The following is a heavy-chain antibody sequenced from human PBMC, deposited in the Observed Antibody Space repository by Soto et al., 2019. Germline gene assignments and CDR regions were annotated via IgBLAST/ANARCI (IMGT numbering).Heavy chain of an antibody. J-gene: IGHJ6*01. Sequence: SETLSLTCTVSGGSISSGDYYWSWIRQPPGKGLEWIGYIYYSGSTYYNPSLKSRVTISVDTSKNQFSLKMSSVTAADTAVYYCARVYCGGDCYYYCYGMDVWGQGTTVTVSS. CDR2: IYYSGST. CDR3: ARVYCGGDCYYYCYGMDV. D-gene: IGHD2-21*02. CDR1: GGSISSGDYY. V-gene: IGHV4-30-4*01.